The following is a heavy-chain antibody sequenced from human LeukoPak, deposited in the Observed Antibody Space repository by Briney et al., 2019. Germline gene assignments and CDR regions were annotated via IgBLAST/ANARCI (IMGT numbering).Heavy chain of an antibody. CDR3: ARVHYDFWSGFENNGMDV. CDR1: GYTFTGYY. D-gene: IGHD3-3*01. V-gene: IGHV1-2*02. J-gene: IGHJ6*02. Sequence: ASVKVSCKASGYTFTGYYMHWVRQAPGQGLEWMGWINPNSGDTNYAQKFQGRVTMTRDTSISTAYMELSRLRSDDTAVYYCARVHYDFWSGFENNGMDVWGQGTTVTVSS. CDR2: INPNSGDT.